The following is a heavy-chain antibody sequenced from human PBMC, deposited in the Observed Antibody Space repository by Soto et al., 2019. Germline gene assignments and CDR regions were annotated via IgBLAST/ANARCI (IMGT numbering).Heavy chain of an antibody. CDR2: IYYSGST. Sequence: PSETLSLTCTVSGGSISSSSYYWGWIRQPPGKGLEWIGSIYYSGSTYYNPSLKSRVTISVDTSKNQFSLKLSSVTAADTAVYYCARLPYDFWSGYSAYYFDYWGQGTLVTAPQ. V-gene: IGHV4-39*01. CDR1: GGSISSSSYY. D-gene: IGHD3-3*01. J-gene: IGHJ4*02. CDR3: ARLPYDFWSGYSAYYFDY.